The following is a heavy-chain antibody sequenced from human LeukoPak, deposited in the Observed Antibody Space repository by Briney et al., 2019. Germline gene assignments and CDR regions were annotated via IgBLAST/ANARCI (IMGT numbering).Heavy chain of an antibody. Sequence: GGSLRLSWAAAGLTLSSYSMSCVRHAPGKWREWVSAISVRGKTYHADSVKGRFTISRDSSKNTLYLQMNRLRAEDAAVYYCAKAPVTTCSGAYCYPFDYWGQGTLVTVSS. CDR3: AKAPVTTCSGAYCYPFDY. CDR1: GLTLSSYS. V-gene: IGHV3-23*01. J-gene: IGHJ4*02. CDR2: ISVRGKT. D-gene: IGHD2-21*01.